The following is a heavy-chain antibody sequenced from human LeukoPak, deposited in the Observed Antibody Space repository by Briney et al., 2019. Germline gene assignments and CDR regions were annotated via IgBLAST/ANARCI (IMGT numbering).Heavy chain of an antibody. J-gene: IGHJ4*02. D-gene: IGHD1-26*01. CDR1: GGSISSGGYY. Sequence: SETLSLTCTVSGGSISSGGYYWSWIRQHPGKGLEWIGYIYYSGSTHYNPSLKSRVTISVDTSKNQFSLKLSSVTAADTAVYYCARVGGSYYDYFDYWGQGTLVTASS. CDR2: IYYSGST. CDR3: ARVGGSYYDYFDY. V-gene: IGHV4-31*03.